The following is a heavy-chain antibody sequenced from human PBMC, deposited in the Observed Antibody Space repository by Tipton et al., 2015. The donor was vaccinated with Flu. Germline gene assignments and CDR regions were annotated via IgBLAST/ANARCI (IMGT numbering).Heavy chain of an antibody. V-gene: IGHV4-38-2*01. CDR2: INHSGST. D-gene: IGHD6-13*01. CDR3: ASMAAAVDVPHS. J-gene: IGHJ4*02. CDR1: GYSISSGYY. Sequence: TLSLTCAVSGYSISSGYYWGWIRQPPGKGLEWIGEINHSGSTNYNPSLKSRVTISVDTSKNQFSLKLSSVTAADTAVYYCASMAAAVDVPHSWGQGTLVTVSS.